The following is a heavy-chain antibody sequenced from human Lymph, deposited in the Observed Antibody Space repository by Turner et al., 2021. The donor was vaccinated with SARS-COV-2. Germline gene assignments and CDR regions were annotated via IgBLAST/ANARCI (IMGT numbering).Heavy chain of an antibody. V-gene: IGHV1-2*02. J-gene: IGHJ6*02. Sequence: QVRLVQPGAAAKKPRASVTDACMAPGSTFTGAYMHWVRQAPGQGLEWMGWINPNGGGKNYAQKFQGRVTMTRDTSIRAAYKELGRLRSDDTAVYYCARDVERYNDFWSGYSGGYGMDVWGQGTTVTVSS. CDR1: GSTFTGAY. CDR3: ARDVERYNDFWSGYSGGYGMDV. D-gene: IGHD3-3*01. CDR2: INPNGGGK.